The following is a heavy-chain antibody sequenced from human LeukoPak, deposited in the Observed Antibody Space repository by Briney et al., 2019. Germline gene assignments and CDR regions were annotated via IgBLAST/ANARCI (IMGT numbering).Heavy chain of an antibody. CDR2: INHSGST. V-gene: IGHV4-34*01. D-gene: IGHD3-10*01. Sequence: ASETLSLTCAVYGGSFSGYYWSWIRQPPGKGLEWIGEINHSGSTNYNPSLKSRVTISVDTPKNQFSLKLSSVTAADTAVYYCATQNYYGSGSSVDYWGQGTLVTVSS. J-gene: IGHJ4*02. CDR3: ATQNYYGSGSSVDY. CDR1: GGSFSGYY.